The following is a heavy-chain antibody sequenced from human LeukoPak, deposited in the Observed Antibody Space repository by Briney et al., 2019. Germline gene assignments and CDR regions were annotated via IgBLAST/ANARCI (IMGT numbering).Heavy chain of an antibody. CDR1: GGSISSSSYY. D-gene: IGHD2-8*01. J-gene: IGHJ4*02. Sequence: SETLSLXCTVSGGSISSSSYYWGWIRQPPGKGLEWIGSIYYSGITYYNPSLKSRVTISVDTSKNQFSLKLSSVTAADTAVYYCATVMVYAPFVYYFDYWGQGTLVTVSS. CDR2: IYYSGIT. CDR3: ATVMVYAPFVYYFDY. V-gene: IGHV4-39*01.